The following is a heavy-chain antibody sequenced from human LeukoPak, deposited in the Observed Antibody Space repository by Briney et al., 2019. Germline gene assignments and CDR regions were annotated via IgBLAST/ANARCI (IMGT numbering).Heavy chain of an antibody. CDR1: GGSISSGSYY. V-gene: IGHV4-61*02. CDR3: ARVGGNSDRRPYYYYYMDV. CDR2: IYTSGST. J-gene: IGHJ6*03. D-gene: IGHD4-23*01. Sequence: SETLSLTCTVSGGSISSGSYYWSWIRQPAGKGLEWIGRIYTSGSTNYNPSLKSRVTRSVDTSKNQFSLKLSSVTAADTAVYYCARVGGNSDRRPYYYYYMDVWGKGTTVTVSS.